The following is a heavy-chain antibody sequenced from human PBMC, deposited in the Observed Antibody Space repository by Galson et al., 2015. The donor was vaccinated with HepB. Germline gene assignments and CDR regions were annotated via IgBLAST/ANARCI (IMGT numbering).Heavy chain of an antibody. D-gene: IGHD1-26*01. J-gene: IGHJ4*02. V-gene: IGHV3-21*01. CDR3: ASGWVGATWY. Sequence: SLRLSCAASGFTFSIYSMNWVRQAPGKGLEWVSSISSSSSYIYYADSVKGRFTISRDNAKNSLYLQMNSLRAEDTAVYYCASGWVGATWYWGQGTLVTVSS. CDR2: ISSSSSYI. CDR1: GFTFSIYS.